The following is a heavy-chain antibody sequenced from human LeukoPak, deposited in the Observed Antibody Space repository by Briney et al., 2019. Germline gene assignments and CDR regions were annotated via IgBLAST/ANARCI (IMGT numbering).Heavy chain of an antibody. V-gene: IGHV4-4*07. CDR2: IYTSGNT. CDR1: GGSTSSYY. J-gene: IGHJ4*02. Sequence: PSETLSLTCTLSGGSTSSYYWSWVRQPAGKGLEWIGRIYTSGNTNYNPSLKGRVTMSVDTSKNQFSLNLSSVTAADTAVYYCARGRGSSWYYFDYWGQGTLVTVSS. CDR3: ARGRGSSWYYFDY. D-gene: IGHD6-13*01.